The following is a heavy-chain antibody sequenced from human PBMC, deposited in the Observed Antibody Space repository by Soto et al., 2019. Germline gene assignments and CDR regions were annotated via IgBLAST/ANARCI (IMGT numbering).Heavy chain of an antibody. D-gene: IGHD3-3*01. CDR2: INPSGGST. CDR1: GYTFTSYY. CDR3: ARDGYDFWSSEKNWFDP. J-gene: IGHJ5*02. Sequence: GASVKVSCKASGYTFTSYYMHWVRQAPGQGLEWMGIINPSGGSTSYAQKFQGRVTMTRDTSTSTVYMELSSLRSEDTAVYYCARDGYDFWSSEKNWFDPWGQGTLVTVSS. V-gene: IGHV1-46*01.